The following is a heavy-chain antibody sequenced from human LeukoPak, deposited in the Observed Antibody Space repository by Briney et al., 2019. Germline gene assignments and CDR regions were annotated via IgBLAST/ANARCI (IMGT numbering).Heavy chain of an antibody. J-gene: IGHJ4*02. CDR2: ISWNGAGT. Sequence: PGGSLRLSCAATGFIFEDYGMVWNRQAPGTGLEWVSGISWNGAGTDYADSVKGRFTISRDDAKNSLYLQMNSLRAEDTALYYCARDKWGPDYWGQGTLVTVSS. CDR1: GFIFEDYG. V-gene: IGHV3-20*04. CDR3: ARDKWGPDY. D-gene: IGHD7-27*01.